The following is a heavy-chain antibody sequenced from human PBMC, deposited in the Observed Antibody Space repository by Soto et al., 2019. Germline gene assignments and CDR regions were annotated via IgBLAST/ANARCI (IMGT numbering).Heavy chain of an antibody. CDR2: INPSGGSA. J-gene: IGHJ6*03. CDR3: VIGDVVVSAAISNYYYYMDV. D-gene: IGHD2-2*01. CDR1: GFSFTSYY. V-gene: IGHV1-46*03. Sequence: QVQLVQSGAEVKKPGASVKVSCKASGFSFTSYYMHWVRRAPGQGLEWVGIINPSGGSASYAQKFQGRVIMTRDTSTSTVYMEMRSLRSEDTAVYYCVIGDVVVSAAISNYYYYMDVWGKGTTVTVSS.